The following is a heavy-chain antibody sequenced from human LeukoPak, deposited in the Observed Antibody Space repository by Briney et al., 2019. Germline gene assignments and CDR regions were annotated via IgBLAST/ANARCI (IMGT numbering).Heavy chain of an antibody. CDR3: ANGDYYDSSGYYVRDY. J-gene: IGHJ4*02. V-gene: IGHV3-23*01. CDR2: ISGSGGST. D-gene: IGHD3-22*01. Sequence: QSGGSLRLSCAASGFTFSSYAMSWVRQAPGKGLEWVSAISGSGGSTYYADSVKGRFTISRDNSKNTLYLQMNSLRAEDTAVYYCANGDYYDSSGYYVRDYWGQGTLVTVSS. CDR1: GFTFSSYA.